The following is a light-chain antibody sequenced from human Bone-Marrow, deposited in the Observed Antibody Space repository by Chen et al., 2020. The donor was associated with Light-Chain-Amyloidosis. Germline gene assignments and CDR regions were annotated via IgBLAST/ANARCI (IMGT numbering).Light chain of an antibody. CDR1: NIGSTS. V-gene: IGLV3-21*02. CDR3: QVWDRSSDRPV. Sequence: SYVLTQPSSVSVAPGQTATIACGGNNIGSTSVHWYQQTPGQAPLLVVYDGSDRPSGIPERLSGSNSGNTAALAISRVEAGDEADCYCQVWDRSSDRPVFGGGTKLTVL. J-gene: IGLJ3*02. CDR2: DGS.